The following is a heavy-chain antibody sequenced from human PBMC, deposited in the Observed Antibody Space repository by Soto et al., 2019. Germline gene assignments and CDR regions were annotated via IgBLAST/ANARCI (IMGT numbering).Heavy chain of an antibody. D-gene: IGHD2-15*01. CDR2: INHSGST. V-gene: IGHV4-34*01. CDR3: ARAPQDCSGGSCLQTVAAFDI. Sequence: SETLSLTCAVYGGSFSGYYWSWIRQPPGKGLEWIGEINHSGSTNYNPSLKSRVTISVDTSKNQFSLKLSSVTAADTAVYYCARAPQDCSGGSCLQTVAAFDIWGQGTMVTVSS. J-gene: IGHJ3*02. CDR1: GGSFSGYY.